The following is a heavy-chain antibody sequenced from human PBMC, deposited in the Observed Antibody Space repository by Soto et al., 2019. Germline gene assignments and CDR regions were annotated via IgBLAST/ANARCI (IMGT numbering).Heavy chain of an antibody. CDR2: ISSTTNYI. J-gene: IGHJ4*02. Sequence: PGGSLRLSCAASGFTFTRYSMNWVRQAPGKGLEWVSSISSTTNYIYYGDSMKGRFTISRDNAKNSLYLEMNSLRAEDTAVYYCARQSEDLTSNFDYWGQGTLVTVFS. CDR1: GFTFTRYS. V-gene: IGHV3-21*06. CDR3: ARQSEDLTSNFDY.